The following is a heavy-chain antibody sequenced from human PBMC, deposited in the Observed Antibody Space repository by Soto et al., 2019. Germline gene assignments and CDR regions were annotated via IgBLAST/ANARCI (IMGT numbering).Heavy chain of an antibody. CDR3: AKRPGYSSGWEHD. V-gene: IGHV3-23*01. D-gene: IGHD6-19*01. CDR1: GFTFSSYA. J-gene: IGHJ4*02. CDR2: ISGSGGST. Sequence: EVQLLESGGGLVQPGGSLRLSCAASGFTFSSYAMSWVRQAPGKGLEWVSAISGSGGSTYYADSVKGRFTISRDNSKNTLDLQMHSLRAEDTAVYYCAKRPGYSSGWEHDWGQGTLVTVSS.